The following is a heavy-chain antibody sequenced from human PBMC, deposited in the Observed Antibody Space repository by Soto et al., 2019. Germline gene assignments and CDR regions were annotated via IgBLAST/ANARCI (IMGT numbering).Heavy chain of an antibody. CDR1: GGTFSSYA. CDR3: ARDSSLGSGSYYRPRYYYYGMDV. J-gene: IGHJ6*02. CDR2: IIPIFGTA. V-gene: IGHV1-69*13. D-gene: IGHD3-10*01. Sequence: SVKVSCKASGGTFSSYAISWVRQAPGQGLEWMGGIIPIFGTANYAQKFQGRVTITADESTSTAYMELSSLRSEDTAVYYCARDSSLGSGSYYRPRYYYYGMDVWGQ.